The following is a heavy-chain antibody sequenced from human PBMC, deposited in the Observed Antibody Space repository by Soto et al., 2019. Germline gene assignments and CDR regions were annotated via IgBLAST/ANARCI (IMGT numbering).Heavy chain of an antibody. D-gene: IGHD3-22*01. CDR2: ISRNSGTI. CDR3: AKDLNYYDTSSYYYALFDY. V-gene: IGHV3-9*01. Sequence: EVQLVESGGGLVQPGRSLRLSCVVSGFTFDDYVMHWVRQAPGKGLEWVSGISRNSGTIEYADSVKGRFTVSRDNAKNSLYLQMDSLRDEDTAFYYCAKDLNYYDTSSYYYALFDYWGQGTLVTVSS. CDR1: GFTFDDYV. J-gene: IGHJ4*02.